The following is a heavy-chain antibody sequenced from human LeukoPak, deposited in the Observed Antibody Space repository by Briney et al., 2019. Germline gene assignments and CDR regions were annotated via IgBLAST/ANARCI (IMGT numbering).Heavy chain of an antibody. Sequence: PGGSLRLSCAASGFTFSSYAMHWVRQAPGKGLDWVAVISYDGSNKYYADSVKGPFTISRDNSKNPLYLQMNSLRAEDTAVYYCASVRGPYYFDYWGQGTLVTVSS. D-gene: IGHD3-10*01. V-gene: IGHV3-30*04. CDR1: GFTFSSYA. J-gene: IGHJ4*02. CDR2: ISYDGSNK. CDR3: ASVRGPYYFDY.